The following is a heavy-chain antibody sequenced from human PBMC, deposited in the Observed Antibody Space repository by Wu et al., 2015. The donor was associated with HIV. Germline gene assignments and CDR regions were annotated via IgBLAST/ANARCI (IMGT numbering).Heavy chain of an antibody. Sequence: QVQLVQSGAEVRKPGASVKVSCKASGYTFTQTYLHWVRQAPGQGLEWLGIINPGVNRISYAQKFQGRPTITRDTSTSTVCMELSSLRSEDTAVYYCAARIGNMEAFNIWGQGTMVTVSS. J-gene: IGHJ3*02. V-gene: IGHV1-46*03. D-gene: IGHD1/OR15-1a*01. CDR1: GYTFTQTY. CDR3: AARIGNMEAFNI. CDR2: INPGVNRI.